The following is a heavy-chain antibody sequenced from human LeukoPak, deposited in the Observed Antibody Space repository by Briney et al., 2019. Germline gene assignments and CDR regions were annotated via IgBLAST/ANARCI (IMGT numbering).Heavy chain of an antibody. CDR1: GYTFTGYY. J-gene: IGHJ4*02. V-gene: IGHV1-8*03. Sequence: ASVKVSCKASGYTFTGYYMHWVRQAPGQGLEWMGWMNPNSGNTGYAQKFQGRVTITRNTSISTAYMELSSLRSEDTAVYYCARSHLGGFNYWGQGTLVTVSS. CDR3: ARSHLGGFNY. CDR2: MNPNSGNT.